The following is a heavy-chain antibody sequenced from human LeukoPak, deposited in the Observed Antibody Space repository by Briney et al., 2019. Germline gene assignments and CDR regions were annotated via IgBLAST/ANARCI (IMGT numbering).Heavy chain of an antibody. CDR2: IYTSGST. V-gene: IGHV4-61*02. Sequence: SETLSLTCTVSGGSISSGSYYWSWIRQPAGKGLEWIGRIYTSGSTNYNPSLKSRVTISVDTSKNQFSLKLSSVTAADTAVYYCARDIPGGYNWYFDYWGQGTLVTVSS. J-gene: IGHJ4*02. CDR1: GGSISSGSYY. CDR3: ARDIPGGYNWYFDY. D-gene: IGHD5-24*01.